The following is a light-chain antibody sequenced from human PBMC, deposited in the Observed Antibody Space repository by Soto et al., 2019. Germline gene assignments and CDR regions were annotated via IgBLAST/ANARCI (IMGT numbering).Light chain of an antibody. CDR2: GAS. J-gene: IGKJ1*01. Sequence: DIVLTQSPGTLSLSPGARATFSCRACQSVSSSYIAWSQPKRGPAPRRLIYGASIRATGIPDRFSGSGSGTDFTLTISRLEPEDFALYYCQQYHTSPLTFGQGTKVDSK. V-gene: IGKV3-20*01. CDR1: QSVSSSY. CDR3: QQYHTSPLT.